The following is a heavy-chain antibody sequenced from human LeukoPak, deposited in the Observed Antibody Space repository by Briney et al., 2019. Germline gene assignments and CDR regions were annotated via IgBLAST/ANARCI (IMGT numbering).Heavy chain of an antibody. CDR2: INPNSGGT. D-gene: IGHD2-15*01. CDR1: GGTFSSYA. Sequence: ASVKVSCKASGGTFSSYAISWVRQAPGQGLEWMGRINPNSGGTNYAQKFQGRVTMTRDTSISTAYMELSRLRSDDTAVYYCASGPHCSGGSCYGSPTYGMDVWGQGTTVTVSS. V-gene: IGHV1-2*06. CDR3: ASGPHCSGGSCYGSPTYGMDV. J-gene: IGHJ6*02.